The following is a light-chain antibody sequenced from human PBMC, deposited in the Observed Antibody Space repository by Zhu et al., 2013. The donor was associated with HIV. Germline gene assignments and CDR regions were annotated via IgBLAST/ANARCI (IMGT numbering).Light chain of an antibody. J-gene: IGKJ1*01. Sequence: EIVLTQSPGTLSLSPGERATLSCRASQTIRNNYLAWYQQRPGQAPRLLVYHGTNRAIGSPDRFTGSGSGSDFTLTITGLEPEDFGMYFCQRFGSSVTWTFGQGTKLEIK. CDR3: QRFGSSVTWT. V-gene: IGKV3-20*01. CDR1: QTIRNNY. CDR2: HGT.